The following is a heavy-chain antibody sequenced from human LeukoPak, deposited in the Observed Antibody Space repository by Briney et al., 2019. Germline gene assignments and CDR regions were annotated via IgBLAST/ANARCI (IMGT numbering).Heavy chain of an antibody. CDR3: AKTDFWSGPAPYYFDY. CDR1: GGTFSSYA. V-gene: IGHV1-69*05. CDR2: IIPIFGTA. D-gene: IGHD3-3*01. J-gene: IGHJ4*02. Sequence: GSSVKVSCKASGGTFSSYAISWVRRAPGQGLGWMGGIIPIFGTANYAQKFQGRVTITTDESTSTAYMELSSLRSEDTAVYYCAKTDFWSGPAPYYFDYWGQGTLVTVSS.